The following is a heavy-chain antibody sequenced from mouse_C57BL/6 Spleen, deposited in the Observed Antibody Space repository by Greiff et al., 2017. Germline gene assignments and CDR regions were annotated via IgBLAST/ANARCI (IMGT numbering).Heavy chain of an antibody. CDR3: ARLGGYGPYFDY. V-gene: IGHV5-9*01. CDR2: ISGGGGDT. Sequence: EVMLVESGGGLVKPGGSLKLSCAASGFTFSSYTMSWVRQTPEKRLEWVATISGGGGDTYYPDSVKGRFTISRDNAKNTLYLQMSSLRSEDTALYYCARLGGYGPYFDYWGQGTTLTVSS. D-gene: IGHD2-2*01. CDR1: GFTFSSYT. J-gene: IGHJ2*01.